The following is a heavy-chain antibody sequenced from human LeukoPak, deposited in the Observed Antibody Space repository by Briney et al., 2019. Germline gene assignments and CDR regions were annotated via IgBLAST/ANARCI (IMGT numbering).Heavy chain of an antibody. CDR3: AKDGGSYSADY. V-gene: IGHV1-46*01. D-gene: IGHD3-10*01. J-gene: IGHJ4*02. CDR2: INSSDGDS. CDR1: GCTFTTYK. Sequence: VASVKVSCRASGCTFTTYKMHWVRQSPGQGLEWVGIINSSDGDSRNAQKFQGRVTMTRDTSTRTVYMELSSLRSEDTAVYYCAKDGGSYSADYWGQGTLVTVSS.